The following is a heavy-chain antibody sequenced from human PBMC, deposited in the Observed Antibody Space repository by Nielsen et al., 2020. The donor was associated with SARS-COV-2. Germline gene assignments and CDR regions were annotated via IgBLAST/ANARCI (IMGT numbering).Heavy chain of an antibody. CDR3: ARDLVDYYDSSGYSDAFDI. V-gene: IGHV4-4*02. Sequence: SETPSPTFACPGGSISTSNWWWWVRPPPGKRLGGIGEIYQNGRTNYNPSLKSRVTISVDKSKNQFSLKLSSVTAADTAVYYCARDLVDYYDSSGYSDAFDIWGQGTMVTVSS. D-gene: IGHD3-22*01. CDR1: GGSISTSNW. CDR2: IYQNGRT. J-gene: IGHJ3*02.